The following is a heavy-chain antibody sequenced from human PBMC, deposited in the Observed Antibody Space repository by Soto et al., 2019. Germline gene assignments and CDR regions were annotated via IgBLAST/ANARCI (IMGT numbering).Heavy chain of an antibody. CDR3: ARGPDGIVERSTGMDV. Sequence: SVKVSCKASGGTFSSYTISWVRQAPGQGLEWMGRIIPILGIANYAQKFQGRVTITADKSTSTAYMELSSLRSEDTAVYYCARGPDGIVERSTGMDVWGQGTTVTVAS. D-gene: IGHD1-26*01. CDR2: IIPILGIA. V-gene: IGHV1-69*02. CDR1: GGTFSSYT. J-gene: IGHJ6*02.